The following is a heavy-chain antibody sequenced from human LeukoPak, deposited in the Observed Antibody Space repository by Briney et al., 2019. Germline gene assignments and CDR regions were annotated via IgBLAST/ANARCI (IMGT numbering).Heavy chain of an antibody. J-gene: IGHJ4*02. CDR3: ARGYSSSWYLAKLFDY. V-gene: IGHV4-34*01. CDR1: GGSFSGYY. CDR2: INHSGGT. D-gene: IGHD6-13*01. Sequence: PSETLSLTCAVYGGSFSGYYWSWIRQPPGKGLEWIGEINHSGGTNYNPSLKSRVTISVDTSKNQFSLKLSSVTAADTAVYYCARGYSSSWYLAKLFDYWGQGTLVTVSS.